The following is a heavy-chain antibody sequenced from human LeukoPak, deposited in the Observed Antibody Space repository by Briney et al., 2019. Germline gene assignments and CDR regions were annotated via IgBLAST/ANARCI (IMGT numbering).Heavy chain of an antibody. CDR1: EFTFNSSW. V-gene: IGHV3-7*01. CDR3: AKDSTWFGDSFIDY. CDR2: IKHDGSEK. Sequence: GGSLRLSCAESEFTFNSSWMGWVRPTPGKGLEWVANIKHDGSEKYYVDSVEGRFTISRDNAKISLFLQMNSLRAEDTAVYYCAKDSTWFGDSFIDYWGQGTLVTVSS. J-gene: IGHJ4*02. D-gene: IGHD3-10*01.